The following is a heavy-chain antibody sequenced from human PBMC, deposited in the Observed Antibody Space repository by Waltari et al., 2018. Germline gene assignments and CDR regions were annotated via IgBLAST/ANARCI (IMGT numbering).Heavy chain of an antibody. CDR2: ISSLSKYT. CDR1: GFTFSSDG. D-gene: IGHD6-13*01. Sequence: EVRLVESGGGLVKPGGSLRLSCAASGFTFSSDGMNGVRQAPGKGLEWVSSISSLSKYTYYADSVKGRFTISRDNAKNSLYLQMNSLRAEDTAVYFCARDGISSTQSGYFDYWGQGVLVTVSS. CDR3: ARDGISSTQSGYFDY. J-gene: IGHJ4*02. V-gene: IGHV3-21*01.